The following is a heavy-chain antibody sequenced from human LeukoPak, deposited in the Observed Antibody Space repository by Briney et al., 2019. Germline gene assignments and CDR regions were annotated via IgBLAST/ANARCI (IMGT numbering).Heavy chain of an antibody. Sequence: GGSLRLSCAASGFTFSRYWMNWVRQAPGKGLEWVANMKQDGSEKYYVDSVKGRFTISRDNAKNSLYLQMNSLRAEDTAVYYCAREPPMTGTFDAFDIWGQGTMVTVSS. D-gene: IGHD1-20*01. CDR3: AREPPMTGTFDAFDI. V-gene: IGHV3-7*03. J-gene: IGHJ3*02. CDR1: GFTFSRYW. CDR2: MKQDGSEK.